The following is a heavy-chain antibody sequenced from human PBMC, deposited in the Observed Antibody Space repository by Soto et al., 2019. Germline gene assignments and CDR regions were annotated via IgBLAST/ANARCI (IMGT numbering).Heavy chain of an antibody. V-gene: IGHV1-69*08. Sequence: QVQLVQSGAEVKKPGSSVKVSCKASGGTFSSYTISWVRQAPGQGLEWMGRIIHILGIANYAQKFQGRVTITADKSTSTAYMELSSLRSEDTAVYYCARDEQQLVPFDYWGQGTLVTVSS. CDR2: IIHILGIA. J-gene: IGHJ4*02. CDR1: GGTFSSYT. D-gene: IGHD6-13*01. CDR3: ARDEQQLVPFDY.